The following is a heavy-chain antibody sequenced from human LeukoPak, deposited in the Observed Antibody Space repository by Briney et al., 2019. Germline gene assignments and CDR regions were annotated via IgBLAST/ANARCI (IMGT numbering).Heavy chain of an antibody. CDR3: MAGGHYSGT. Sequence: GGSLSLLCAASGFTFSNSWMTWARQARGKGLEWVGRIKNKPDGGTADYAAPVKGRITISRDDSKNPLYLQMNRLKTEDTGVYHWMAGGHYSGTWGQGTLVTVSS. J-gene: IGHJ5*02. D-gene: IGHD3-10*01. CDR2: IKNKPDGGTA. CDR1: GFTFSNSW. V-gene: IGHV3-15*01.